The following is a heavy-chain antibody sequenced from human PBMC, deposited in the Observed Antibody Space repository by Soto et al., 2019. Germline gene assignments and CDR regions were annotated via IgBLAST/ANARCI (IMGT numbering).Heavy chain of an antibody. CDR1: GFTFSSYA. J-gene: IGHJ4*02. CDR2: ISYDGSNK. V-gene: IGHV3-30-3*01. Sequence: GGSLRLSCAASGFTFSSYAMHWVRQAPGKGLEWVAVISYDGSNKYYADSVKGRFTISRDNSKNTLYLQMNSLRAEDTAVYYCARERGYHFDYWGQGTLVTVSS. CDR3: ARERGYHFDY. D-gene: IGHD5-18*01.